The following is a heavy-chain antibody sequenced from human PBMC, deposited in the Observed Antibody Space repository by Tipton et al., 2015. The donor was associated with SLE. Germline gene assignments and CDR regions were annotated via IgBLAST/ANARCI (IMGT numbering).Heavy chain of an antibody. J-gene: IGHJ4*02. Sequence: GLVKPSETLSLSCTVSGGSISSHYWSWIRQSAGRGLEWIGRIYTGGNTKYNPSLESRVTLSADASKAQFSLKLTSVTAADTAVYYCVVCSPSSCAYFDYWGQGRLVTVSS. CDR3: VVCSPSSCAYFDY. D-gene: IGHD2-2*01. CDR1: GGSISSHY. V-gene: IGHV4-4*07. CDR2: IYTGGNT.